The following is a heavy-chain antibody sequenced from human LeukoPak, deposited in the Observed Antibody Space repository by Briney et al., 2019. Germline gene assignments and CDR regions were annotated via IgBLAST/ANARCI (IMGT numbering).Heavy chain of an antibody. CDR2: ISGSGGST. V-gene: IGHV3-23*01. Sequence: TGGSLRLSCAASGFTFSSYAMSWVRQAPGKGLEWVSAISGSGGSTYYADSVKGRFTISRDNSKNTLYLQMNSLRAEDRAVYYCAKSLSHSSSWYPSHFDYWGQGTLVTVSS. D-gene: IGHD6-13*01. CDR1: GFTFSSYA. CDR3: AKSLSHSSSWYPSHFDY. J-gene: IGHJ4*02.